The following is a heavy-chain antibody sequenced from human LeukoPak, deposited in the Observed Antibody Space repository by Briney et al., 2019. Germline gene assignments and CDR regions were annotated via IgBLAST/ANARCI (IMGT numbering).Heavy chain of an antibody. CDR1: GGSISSSSYY. V-gene: IGHV4-39*01. Sequence: PETLSLTCTVSGGSISSSSYYWGWIRQPPGKGLEWIGSIYYSGSTYYNPSLKSRVTISVDTSKNQFSLKLSSVTAADTAVYYCAPSPPHLGTEYFQHWGQGTGDSVSS. J-gene: IGHJ1*01. CDR2: IYYSGST. CDR3: APSPPHLGTEYFQH.